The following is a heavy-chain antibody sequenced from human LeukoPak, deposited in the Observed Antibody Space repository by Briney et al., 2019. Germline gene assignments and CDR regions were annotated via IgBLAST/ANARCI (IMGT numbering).Heavy chain of an antibody. D-gene: IGHD1-1*01. CDR2: IYSSGSI. CDR3: ARRDWNYWYFDL. Sequence: SETLSLTCTVSGGSISSYYWSWIRQPAGKGREWIGRIYSSGSINYNPSLNSRVTMSVDTSKNQFSLKLSAVTAADTAVYYCARRDWNYWYFDLWGRGALVTVSS. CDR1: GGSISSYY. J-gene: IGHJ2*01. V-gene: IGHV4-4*07.